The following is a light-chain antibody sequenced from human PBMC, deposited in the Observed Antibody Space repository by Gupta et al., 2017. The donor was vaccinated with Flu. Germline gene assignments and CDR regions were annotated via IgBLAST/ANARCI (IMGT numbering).Light chain of an antibody. CDR2: EVT. Sequence: QCALSQPASVSGSPCQSITFSCTGTSSDIGGYNYVSWYQQHPGTAPKLMIYEVTNRPSGVSNRFSGSKSGTTASLTISGHQAEDAADYYCTSYTSTSTWVFGTGTKLTVL. CDR3: TSYTSTSTWV. J-gene: IGLJ1*01. CDR1: SSDIGGYNY. V-gene: IGLV2-14*01.